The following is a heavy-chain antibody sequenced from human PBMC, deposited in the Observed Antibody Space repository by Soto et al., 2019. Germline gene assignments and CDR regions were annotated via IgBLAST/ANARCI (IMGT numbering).Heavy chain of an antibody. V-gene: IGHV4-30-4*01. J-gene: IGHJ4*02. CDR1: GGSISSGDNY. CDR2: IYYSGSS. Sequence: QVQLQELGPGLVKPSQTLSLTCTVSGGSISSGDNYWSWIRQPPGKGLEWIGYIYYSGSSYYNPSLKRRATISVDTSKNQFSLKLSSVTAADTAVYYCARDYYYDSSGYSHYFDYWGQGTLVTVSS. D-gene: IGHD3-22*01. CDR3: ARDYYYDSSGYSHYFDY.